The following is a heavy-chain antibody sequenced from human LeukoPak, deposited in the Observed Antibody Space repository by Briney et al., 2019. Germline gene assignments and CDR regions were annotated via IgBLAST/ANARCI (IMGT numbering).Heavy chain of an antibody. Sequence: PSETLSLTCTVSGGSISSSSYYWGWIRQPAGKGLEWIGRIYTSGSTNYNPSLKSRVTISVDTSKNQFSLKLSSVTAADTAVYYCARVLLWFGNYYMDAWGKGTTVTISS. J-gene: IGHJ6*03. CDR3: ARVLLWFGNYYMDA. CDR1: GGSISSSSYY. CDR2: IYTSGST. V-gene: IGHV4-61*02. D-gene: IGHD3-10*01.